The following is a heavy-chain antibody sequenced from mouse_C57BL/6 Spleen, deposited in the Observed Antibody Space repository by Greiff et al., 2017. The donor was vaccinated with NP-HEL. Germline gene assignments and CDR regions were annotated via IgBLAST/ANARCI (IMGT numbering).Heavy chain of an antibody. CDR1: GYAFTNYL. Sequence: VQRVESGAELVRPGTSVKVSCKASGYAFTNYLIEWVKQRPGQGLEWIGVINPGSGGTNYNEKFKVKATLTADKSSSTAYMQLSSLTSEDSAVYFCARNDYPYAMDYWGQGTSVTVSS. D-gene: IGHD2-4*01. CDR2: INPGSGGT. J-gene: IGHJ4*01. CDR3: ARNDYPYAMDY. V-gene: IGHV1-54*01.